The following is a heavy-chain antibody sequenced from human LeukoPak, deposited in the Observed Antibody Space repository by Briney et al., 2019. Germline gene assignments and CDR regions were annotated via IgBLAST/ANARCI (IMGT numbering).Heavy chain of an antibody. Sequence: GASVKVSCKASGYTFTSYYMHWVRQAPGQGLEWMGIINPSGGSTSYAQKLQGRVTMTTDTSTSTAYMELRSLRSDDTAVYYCARDQTGSDCFSPWGQGTLVTVSS. J-gene: IGHJ5*02. CDR2: INPSGGST. CDR1: GYTFTSYY. V-gene: IGHV1-46*01. D-gene: IGHD2-21*01. CDR3: ARDQTGSDCFSP.